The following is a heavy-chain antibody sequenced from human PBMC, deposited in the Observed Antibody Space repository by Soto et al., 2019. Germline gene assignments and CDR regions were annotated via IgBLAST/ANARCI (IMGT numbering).Heavy chain of an antibody. D-gene: IGHD3-3*01. Sequence: SETLSLTCAVYGGSFSCYYWSWIRQPPGKGLEWIGEINHSGSTNYNPSLKSRVTISVDTSKNQFSLKLSSVTAADTAVYYCARGWKYIXIFGVVKTYYYYYGMDVWGQGTTVTVSS. CDR1: GGSFSCYY. V-gene: IGHV4-34*01. CDR3: ARGWKYIXIFGVVKTYYYYYGMDV. J-gene: IGHJ6*02. CDR2: INHSGST.